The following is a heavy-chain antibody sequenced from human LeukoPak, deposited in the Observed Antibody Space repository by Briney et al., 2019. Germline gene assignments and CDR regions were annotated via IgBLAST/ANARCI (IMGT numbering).Heavy chain of an antibody. CDR3: ARVSRTAAAGIDY. CDR2: IYYSGST. CDR1: GGSISSYY. V-gene: IGHV4-59*01. D-gene: IGHD6-13*01. Sequence: SETLSLTCTVSGGSISSYYWSWLRQPPGKGLEWTGYIYYSGSTNYNPSLKSRVTISVDTSKNQFSLKLSSVTAADTAVYYCARVSRTAAAGIDYWGQGTLVTVSS. J-gene: IGHJ4*02.